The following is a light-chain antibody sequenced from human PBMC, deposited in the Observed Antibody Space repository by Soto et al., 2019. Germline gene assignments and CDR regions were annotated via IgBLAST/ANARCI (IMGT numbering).Light chain of an antibody. CDR3: QQYNSYPWT. CDR2: GAS. Sequence: EVVLKQSPGTLSLSTGERATLSCRASQSVSNNYLAWYQQKPGQAPRLLIYGASNRATGIPDRFSGSASGTEFILTISSLQPGDFSTYYCQQYNSYPWTFGQGTKVAIK. J-gene: IGKJ1*01. V-gene: IGKV3-20*01. CDR1: QSVSNNY.